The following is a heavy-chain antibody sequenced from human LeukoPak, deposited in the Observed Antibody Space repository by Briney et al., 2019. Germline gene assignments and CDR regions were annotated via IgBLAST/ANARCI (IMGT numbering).Heavy chain of an antibody. CDR1: GYTFTGYY. CDR2: INPNSGGT. Sequence: ASVKVSCKASGYTFTGYYMHWVRQAPGQGLEWMGWINPNSGGTNYAQKFQGRVTMTWDTSISTAYMELSRLRSDDTAVYYCARVEVYSSSPGDAFDIWGQGTMVTVSP. D-gene: IGHD6-13*01. CDR3: ARVEVYSSSPGDAFDI. J-gene: IGHJ3*02. V-gene: IGHV1-2*02.